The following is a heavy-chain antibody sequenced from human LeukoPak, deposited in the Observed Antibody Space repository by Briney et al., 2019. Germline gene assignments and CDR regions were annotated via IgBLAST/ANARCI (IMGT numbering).Heavy chain of an antibody. CDR1: GFTFRSYG. J-gene: IGHJ4*02. Sequence: GGSLRLSCAASGFTFRSYGMQWVRQAPGKGLEWVAVLSHDGSNKYYADSVKGRFTISRDNSKNTLYLQMNSLRAEDTAVYYCAKRMGPSIAAADLDYWGQGTLVTVSS. V-gene: IGHV3-30*18. CDR2: LSHDGSNK. CDR3: AKRMGPSIAAADLDY. D-gene: IGHD6-13*01.